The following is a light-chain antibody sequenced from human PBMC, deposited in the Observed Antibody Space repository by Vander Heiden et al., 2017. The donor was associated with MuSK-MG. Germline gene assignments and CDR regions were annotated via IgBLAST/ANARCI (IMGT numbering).Light chain of an antibody. Sequence: DIQMTQSPSSLSASVGDRVTITCRASQSISSYLNWYQQKPGKAPKLLIYAASSLQSGVPSRFSGSGSGTDFTLTISRLQPEDFATYYCQQRHSTPRAFGHGTKVDIK. V-gene: IGKV1-39*01. CDR2: AAS. J-gene: IGKJ3*01. CDR3: QQRHSTPRA. CDR1: QSISSY.